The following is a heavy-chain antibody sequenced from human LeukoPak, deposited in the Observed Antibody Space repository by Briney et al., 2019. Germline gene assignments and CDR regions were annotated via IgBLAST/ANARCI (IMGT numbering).Heavy chain of an antibody. Sequence: GASVKVSCKASGYTFTGYYMHWVRQAPGQGLEWMGWINPNSGGTNYAQKFQGRATMTRDTSISTAYMELSRLRSDDTAVYYCARGRHYDSDVYYAAFYFDYWGQGTLVTVSS. D-gene: IGHD3-22*01. CDR1: GYTFTGYY. CDR3: ARGRHYDSDVYYAAFYFDY. V-gene: IGHV1-2*02. CDR2: INPNSGGT. J-gene: IGHJ4*02.